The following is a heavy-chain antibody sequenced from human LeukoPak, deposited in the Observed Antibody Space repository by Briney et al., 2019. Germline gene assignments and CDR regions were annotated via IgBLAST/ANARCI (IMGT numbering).Heavy chain of an antibody. Sequence: SETLSLTCAVCGGSFSGYYWSWIRQPPGKGLEWIGEINHSGSTNYNPSLKSRVTISVDTSKNQFSLKLSSVTAADTAVYYCASDPLGNLDYWGQGTLVTVSS. CDR2: INHSGST. J-gene: IGHJ4*02. CDR3: ASDPLGNLDY. V-gene: IGHV4-34*01. D-gene: IGHD7-27*01. CDR1: GGSFSGYY.